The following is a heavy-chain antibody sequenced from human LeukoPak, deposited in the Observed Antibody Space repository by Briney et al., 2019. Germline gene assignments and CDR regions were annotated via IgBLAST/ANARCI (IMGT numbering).Heavy chain of an antibody. CDR1: GFTFSSYW. Sequence: PGGSLRLSCAASGFTFSSYWMTWVRQAPGKGREWVANINQDGSDKYYVDSVKGRFTISRDNAKNSLYLQMNSLRVEDTAVYYCARDRSLGCDHWGQGTLVIVSS. D-gene: IGHD1-26*01. J-gene: IGHJ4*02. CDR3: ARDRSLGCDH. CDR2: INQDGSDK. V-gene: IGHV3-7*03.